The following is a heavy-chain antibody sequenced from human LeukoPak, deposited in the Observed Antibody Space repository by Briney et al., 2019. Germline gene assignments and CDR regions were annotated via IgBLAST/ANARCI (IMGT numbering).Heavy chain of an antibody. D-gene: IGHD4-23*01. Sequence: GGSLRLSCAPSGFTFSADWMSWVRQAPGKGLEWVASINQDGSEKYYVDSLKGRFTISRDNTKKSLYLQMNSLRAEDTAVYYCARDHYYGDKIGYWGQGTLVTVSS. CDR3: ARDHYYGDKIGY. J-gene: IGHJ4*02. CDR1: GFTFSADW. V-gene: IGHV3-7*01. CDR2: INQDGSEK.